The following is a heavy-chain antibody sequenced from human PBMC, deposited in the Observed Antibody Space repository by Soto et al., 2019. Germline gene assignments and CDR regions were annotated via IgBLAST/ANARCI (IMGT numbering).Heavy chain of an antibody. J-gene: IGHJ3*02. CDR2: INPATGAA. CDR3: VRGGGVGVAGSAAFDM. V-gene: IGHV1-2*02. D-gene: IGHD3-3*01. Sequence: QLHLVQSGAVVKKPGASVTVSCSASGYPVTAYYMHWVRQAPGRGLEWMGRINPATGAAKYKQTFQGRVPLARDTSPSTVFMELGGLTSEDPAVFYCVRGGGVGVAGSAAFDMWGQGTLVTVSS. CDR1: GYPVTAYY.